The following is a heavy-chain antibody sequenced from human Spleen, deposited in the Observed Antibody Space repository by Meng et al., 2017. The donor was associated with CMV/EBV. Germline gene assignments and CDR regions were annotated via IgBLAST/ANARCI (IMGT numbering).Heavy chain of an antibody. D-gene: IGHD2-2*01. CDR2: ISNSGTTI. CDR1: EFTFSDYY. J-gene: IGHJ5*02. Sequence: GESLKISCAASEFTFSDYYMNWIRQAPGKGLEWVSYISNSGTTIYYADSVKGRFTISRDNAKNSLYLQMNGLRADDTAVYYCARGVRVAWCTSSSCFNNWFDPWGQGTLVTAPQ. V-gene: IGHV3-11*01. CDR3: ARGVRVAWCTSSSCFNNWFDP.